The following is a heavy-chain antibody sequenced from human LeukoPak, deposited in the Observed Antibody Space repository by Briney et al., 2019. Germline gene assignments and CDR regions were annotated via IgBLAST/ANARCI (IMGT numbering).Heavy chain of an antibody. Sequence: GGSLRLSCAASGFTFSIYWMSWVRQAPGKGLEWVANIKHDGSEKYYVDSVKGRFTISRDNAKNSLYLQMNSLRAEDTAVYYCARGTDLLWELVTDWGQGTLVTVSS. D-gene: IGHD1-26*01. CDR3: ARGTDLLWELVTD. J-gene: IGHJ4*02. V-gene: IGHV3-7*01. CDR1: GFTFSIYW. CDR2: IKHDGSEK.